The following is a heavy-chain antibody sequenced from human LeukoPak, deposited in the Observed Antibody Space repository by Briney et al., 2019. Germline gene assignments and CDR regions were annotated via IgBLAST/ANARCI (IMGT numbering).Heavy chain of an antibody. CDR3: ARGSLELEY. Sequence: ASVKVSCKASGYTFIAYFIQWVRQAPGQGLEWMGWINPNSGGTNYAQKFQGRVTMTRDTSISTAYMELSRLRSDDTAVYYCARGSLELEYWGQGTLVTVSS. CDR1: GYTFIAYF. V-gene: IGHV1-2*02. D-gene: IGHD1-1*01. J-gene: IGHJ4*02. CDR2: INPNSGGT.